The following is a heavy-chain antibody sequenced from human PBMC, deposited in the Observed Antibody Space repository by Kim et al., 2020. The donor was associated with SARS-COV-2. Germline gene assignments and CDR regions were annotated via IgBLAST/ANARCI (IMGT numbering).Heavy chain of an antibody. J-gene: IGHJ5*02. CDR3: AKDLLYSSSWDGGFGP. D-gene: IGHD6-13*01. CDR1: GFTFDDFA. Sequence: GGSLRLSCAASGFTFDDFAMHWVRQAPGKGLEWVSGISWNSGSIGYADSVKGRFTISRDNAKNSLYLQMNSLRAEDTALYYCAKDLLYSSSWDGGFGPCGQGALGTVSS. CDR2: ISWNSGSI. V-gene: IGHV3-9*01.